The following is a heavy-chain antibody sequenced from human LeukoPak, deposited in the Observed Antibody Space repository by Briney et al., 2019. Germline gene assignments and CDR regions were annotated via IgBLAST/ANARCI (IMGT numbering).Heavy chain of an antibody. V-gene: IGHV3-30*14. J-gene: IGHJ4*02. CDR2: ISYDGSNK. CDR1: GFTFSSYA. CDR3: ARDQSLTV. D-gene: IGHD2-8*02. Sequence: GGSLRLSCAASGFTFSSYAMHWVRQAPGKGLEWVAVISYDGSNKYYTDSVKGRFTISRDNSKNTLYLQMSSLRAEDTAVYYCARDQSLTVWGQGTLVTVSS.